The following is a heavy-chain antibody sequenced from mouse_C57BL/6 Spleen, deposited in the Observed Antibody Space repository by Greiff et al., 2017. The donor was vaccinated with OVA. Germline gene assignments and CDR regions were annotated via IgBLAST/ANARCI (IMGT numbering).Heavy chain of an antibody. V-gene: IGHV1-15*01. D-gene: IGHD1-1*01. CDR2: IDPETGGT. J-gene: IGHJ4*01. CDR1: GYTFTDYE. CDR3: TRGSYGSYAMDD. Sequence: VQRVESGAELVRPGASVTLSCKASGYTFTDYEMHWVKQTPVHGLEWIGAIDPETGGTAYNQKFKGKAILTADKSSSTAYMELRSLTSEDSAVYYCTRGSYGSYAMDDWGQGTSVTVSS.